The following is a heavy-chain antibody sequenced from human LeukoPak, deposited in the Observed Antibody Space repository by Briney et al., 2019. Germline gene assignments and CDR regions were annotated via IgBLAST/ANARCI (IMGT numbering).Heavy chain of an antibody. V-gene: IGHV4-34*01. Sequence: PSETLSLTCAVYGGSFSGYYWSWIRQPPGKGLEWIGEINHSGSTNYNPSLKSRVTISVDTSKNQFSLKLSSVTAADTAVYYCARGRGYDFWSGYYRGFDYYYYYMDVWGKGTTVTVSS. CDR1: GGSFSGYY. CDR3: ARGRGYDFWSGYYRGFDYYYYYMDV. CDR2: INHSGST. D-gene: IGHD3-3*01. J-gene: IGHJ6*03.